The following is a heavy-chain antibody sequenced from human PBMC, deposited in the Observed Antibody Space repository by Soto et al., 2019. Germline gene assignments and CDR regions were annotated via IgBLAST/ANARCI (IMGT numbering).Heavy chain of an antibody. CDR2: IYWDDDK. D-gene: IGHD5-12*01. CDR3: AHTQRIVATRGYDCFDS. Sequence: SGPTLVNPTQTLTLTCTFSGFSLRTSGEGVGWIRQPPGKALEWLALIYWDDDKRYSPSLKSRLTITKDTSKNQVVLTMTNMDPVDTATYYCAHTQRIVATRGYDCFDSWGQGTLVTVSS. V-gene: IGHV2-5*02. J-gene: IGHJ5*01. CDR1: GFSLRTSGEG.